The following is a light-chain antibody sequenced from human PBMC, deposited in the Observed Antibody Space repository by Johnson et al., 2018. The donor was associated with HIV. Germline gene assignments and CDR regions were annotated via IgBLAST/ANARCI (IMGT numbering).Light chain of an antibody. CDR1: SSNIGNNY. CDR3: GTWDSSLSACV. V-gene: IGLV1-51*01. CDR2: DNN. Sequence: QSVLTQPPSVSAAPGQKVTISCSGSSSNIGNNYVSWYQQVPGTAPKLLIYDNNKRPSRIPDRFSGSKSGTSATLGITGLQTGDEADYYCGTWDSSLSACVFGTGTKVTVL. J-gene: IGLJ1*01.